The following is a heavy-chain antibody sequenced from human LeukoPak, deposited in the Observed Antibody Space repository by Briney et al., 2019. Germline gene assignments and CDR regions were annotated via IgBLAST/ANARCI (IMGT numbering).Heavy chain of an antibody. CDR3: ARERIGYCSSTSCHRWFDP. V-gene: IGHV1-69*05. CDR1: GGTFSSYA. J-gene: IGHJ5*02. Sequence: GASVKVSCKPSGGTFSSYAISWVPQAPGQGLEWMGRIIPIFGTANYAQKFQGRVTITTDESTSTAYMELSSLRSEDTAVYYCARERIGYCSSTSCHRWFDPWGQGTLVTVSS. D-gene: IGHD2-2*01. CDR2: IIPIFGTA.